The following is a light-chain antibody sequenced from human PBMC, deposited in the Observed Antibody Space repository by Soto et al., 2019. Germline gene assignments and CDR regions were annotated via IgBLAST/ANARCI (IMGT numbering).Light chain of an antibody. CDR1: QGISSY. Sequence: DIQLTQSPSFLSASVGDRVTITCRASQGISSYLAWYQQKPGKAPKLLIYAASTLQSGVPSRFSGSGSGTEFTLTFSILQPEDFAPYSCQQLNSYPLTFGQGTRLATK. CDR3: QQLNSYPLT. CDR2: AAS. J-gene: IGKJ5*01. V-gene: IGKV1-9*01.